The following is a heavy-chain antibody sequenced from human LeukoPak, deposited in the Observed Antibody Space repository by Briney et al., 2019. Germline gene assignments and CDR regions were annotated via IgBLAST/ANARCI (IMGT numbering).Heavy chain of an antibody. V-gene: IGHV3-23*01. CDR1: GFTFSTYA. J-gene: IGHJ4*02. D-gene: IGHD3-22*01. Sequence: PGGSLRLSCAASGFTFSTYAMSWVRQAPGKGLEWVSAISGSGGSTYYADSVKGRFTISRDNSKNTLYLQMNSLRAEDTAVYYCAKVAGGYYDSSGYGWGQGTLVTVSS. CDR3: AKVAGGYYDSSGYG. CDR2: ISGSGGST.